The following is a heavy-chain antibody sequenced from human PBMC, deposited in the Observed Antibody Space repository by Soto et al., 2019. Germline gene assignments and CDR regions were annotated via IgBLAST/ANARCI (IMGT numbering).Heavy chain of an antibody. Sequence: SGPTLVNPTETLTLTCTVFGFSLSNARMGVSWIRQPPGKALEWIAHIFSNEEKSYSTSLKSRLTISKDTSKSQVVLTMTNMDPVDTATYYCARTRGGSHFDYWGAGTLVTTSS. CDR2: IFSNEEK. CDR1: GFSLSNARMG. D-gene: IGHD2-15*01. J-gene: IGHJ4*01. V-gene: IGHV2-26*01. CDR3: ARTRGGSHFDY.